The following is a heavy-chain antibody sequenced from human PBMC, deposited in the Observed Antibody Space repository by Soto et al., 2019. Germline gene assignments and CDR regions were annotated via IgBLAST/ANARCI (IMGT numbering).Heavy chain of an antibody. V-gene: IGHV1-69*04. CDR3: ARSIVVVTALDY. J-gene: IGHJ4*02. D-gene: IGHD2-21*02. Sequence: QVQLVQSGAEVKRPGSSVKVSCKASGDTFSFYSINWVRQAPGLGLEWMGRVNPILSMSNYAQRFQGRVTMTADKSTSTAYMELSGLRSEDTAVYYCARSIVVVTALDYWGQGTLVTVSS. CDR1: GDTFSFYS. CDR2: VNPILSMS.